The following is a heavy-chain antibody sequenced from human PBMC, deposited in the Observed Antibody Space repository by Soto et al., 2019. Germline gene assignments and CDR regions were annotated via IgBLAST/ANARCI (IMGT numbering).Heavy chain of an antibody. Sequence: QVQLQESGPGLVKPSGTLSLTCAVSGGSISTNYWWSWVRQPPGKGLEWIGKIYHSGSTNYNPSLKSRVXXSXDXXKNQFSLKVSSVTAADTAMYYCARRFGDYYYGMDVWGQGTTVTVSS. CDR1: GGSISTNYW. D-gene: IGHD3-10*01. V-gene: IGHV4-4*02. CDR2: IYHSGST. J-gene: IGHJ6*02. CDR3: ARRFGDYYYGMDV.